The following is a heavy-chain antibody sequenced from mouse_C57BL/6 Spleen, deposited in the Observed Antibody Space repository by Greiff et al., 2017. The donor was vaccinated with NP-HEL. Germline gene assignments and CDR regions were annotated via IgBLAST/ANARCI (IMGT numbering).Heavy chain of an antibody. J-gene: IGHJ4*01. D-gene: IGHD2-1*01. Sequence: QVQLKESGPELVKPGASVKISCKASGYAFSSSWMNWVKQRPGKGLEWIGRIYPGDGDTNNNGKFKGKATLTADKSSSTAYMQLSSLTSEDSAVYFCARKVIYYGNYGFSMDYWGQGTSVTVSS. V-gene: IGHV1-82*01. CDR3: ARKVIYYGNYGFSMDY. CDR1: GYAFSSSW. CDR2: IYPGDGDT.